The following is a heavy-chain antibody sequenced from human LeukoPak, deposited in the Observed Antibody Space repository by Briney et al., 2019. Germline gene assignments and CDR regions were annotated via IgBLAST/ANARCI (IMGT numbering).Heavy chain of an antibody. CDR3: AKVLRIYCSSTSCYGEGVLFDY. D-gene: IGHD2-2*01. Sequence: GGSLRLSCAASGFTFSSYGMHWVRQAPGKGLEWVAFIRYDGSNKYYADSVKDRFTISRDNPKNTLYLQMNSLRAEDTAVYYCAKVLRIYCSSTSCYGEGVLFDYWGQGTLVTVSS. CDR1: GFTFSSYG. CDR2: IRYDGSNK. V-gene: IGHV3-30*02. J-gene: IGHJ4*02.